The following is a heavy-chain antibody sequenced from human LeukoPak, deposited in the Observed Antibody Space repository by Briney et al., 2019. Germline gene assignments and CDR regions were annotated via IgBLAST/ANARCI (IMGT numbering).Heavy chain of an antibody. V-gene: IGHV3-53*01. Sequence: GGSLRLSCAASGFTFSDYYMSWVRQAPGKGLEWVSVIYSGGSTYYADSVKGRFTISRDNSKNTLYLQMNSLRAEDTAVYYCAREMATITRDYYFDYWGQGTLVTVSS. CDR1: GFTFSDYY. D-gene: IGHD5-24*01. J-gene: IGHJ4*02. CDR2: IYSGGST. CDR3: AREMATITRDYYFDY.